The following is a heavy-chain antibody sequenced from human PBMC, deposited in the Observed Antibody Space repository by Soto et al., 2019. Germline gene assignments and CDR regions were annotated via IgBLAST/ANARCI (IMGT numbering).Heavy chain of an antibody. J-gene: IGHJ3*02. CDR3: ARARRAAWIQPRDTIDI. D-gene: IGHD5-18*01. CDR1: GFTFSNYD. V-gene: IGHV3-30*03. CDR2: ILYDGSNK. Sequence: GGSLRLSCAAYGFTFSNYDMHWVRQAPGKGLECVAVILYDGSNKYYADSVKGRFSISRDNSKNTFYLQMDSLRVEDTAVYYCARARRAAWIQPRDTIDIWGQGTLVTVSS.